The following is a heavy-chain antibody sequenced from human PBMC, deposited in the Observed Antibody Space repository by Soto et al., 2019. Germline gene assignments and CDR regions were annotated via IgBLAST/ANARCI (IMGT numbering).Heavy chain of an antibody. J-gene: IGHJ6*02. Sequence: PSETLSLTCAVSGGSIRSNNWWSWVRQPPGKGLEWIGEIFHSGSTNYNPSLKSRVTMSVDTSKNQFSLKLSSVTAADTAVYYCARGGRRSPGMDVWGQGTTVTVSS. CDR3: ARGGRRSPGMDV. CDR2: IFHSGST. CDR1: GGSIRSNNW. V-gene: IGHV4-4*02.